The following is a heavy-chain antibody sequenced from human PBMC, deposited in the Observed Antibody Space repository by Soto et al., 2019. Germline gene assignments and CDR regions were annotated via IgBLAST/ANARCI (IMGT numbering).Heavy chain of an antibody. CDR2: IYYSGST. CDR1: GGSISSYY. J-gene: IGHJ6*03. CDR3: ARARSRNDYYYYMDV. D-gene: IGHD1-1*01. Sequence: PSETLSLTCTVSGGSISSYYWSWIRQPPGKGLEWIGYIYYSGSTNYNPSLKSRVTISVDTSKNQFSLKLSSVTAADTAVYYCARARSRNDYYYYMDVWGKGTTVTVSS. V-gene: IGHV4-59*08.